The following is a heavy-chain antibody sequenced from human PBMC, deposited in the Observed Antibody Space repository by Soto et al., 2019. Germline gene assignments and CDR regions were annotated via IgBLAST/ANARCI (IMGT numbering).Heavy chain of an antibody. V-gene: IGHV3-23*01. Sequence: GSLRLSCAASGFTFSSYAMSRVRQAPGKGLEWVSAISGSGGSTYYADSVKGRFTISRDNSKNTLYLQMNSLRAEDTAVYYCAKDAALYDILTGYERTNWFDPWGQGTLVTVSS. D-gene: IGHD3-9*01. CDR1: GFTFSSYA. CDR2: ISGSGGST. J-gene: IGHJ5*02. CDR3: AKDAALYDILTGYERTNWFDP.